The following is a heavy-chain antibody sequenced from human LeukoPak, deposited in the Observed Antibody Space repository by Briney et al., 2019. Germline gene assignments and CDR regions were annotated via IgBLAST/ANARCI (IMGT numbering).Heavy chain of an antibody. J-gene: IGHJ4*02. Sequence: GGSLRLSCEASGFIVRSNHMSWVRQAPGKGLEWVSLIYSGGSTYYADSVKGRFTVSRDNSKNTLYLQLNSLRAEDTAVYYCTKLGYWGQGTLVTVSS. V-gene: IGHV3-66*01. CDR2: IYSGGST. CDR1: GFIVRSNH. CDR3: TKLGY. D-gene: IGHD6-13*01.